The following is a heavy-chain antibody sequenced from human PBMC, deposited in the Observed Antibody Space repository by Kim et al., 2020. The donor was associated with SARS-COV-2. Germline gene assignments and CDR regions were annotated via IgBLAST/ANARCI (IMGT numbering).Heavy chain of an antibody. J-gene: IGHJ6*02. CDR3: AKHMTYYYDSSGYYGYYYYGMDV. D-gene: IGHD3-22*01. Sequence: SVKVSCKASGDTFSSYAISWVRQAPGQGLEWMGGIIPIFGTANYAQKFQGRVTITADESTSTAYMELSSLRSEDTAVYYCAKHMTYYYDSSGYYGYYYYGMDVWGQGTTVTVSS. CDR2: IIPIFGTA. V-gene: IGHV1-69*13. CDR1: GDTFSSYA.